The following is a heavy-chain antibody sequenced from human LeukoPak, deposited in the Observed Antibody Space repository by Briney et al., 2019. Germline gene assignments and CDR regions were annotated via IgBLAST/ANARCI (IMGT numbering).Heavy chain of an antibody. V-gene: IGHV4-39*01. Sequence: PSETLSLTCTVSGGSISSNSYYWGWIRQPPGKGLEWIGSIYYSGSTYYNPSLKSRVTISVDTSKNQFSLKLSSVTAADTAVYYCASRPGEQLVIDYWGQGTLVTVSS. J-gene: IGHJ4*02. CDR3: ASRPGEQLVIDY. D-gene: IGHD6-6*01. CDR1: GGSISSNSYY. CDR2: IYYSGST.